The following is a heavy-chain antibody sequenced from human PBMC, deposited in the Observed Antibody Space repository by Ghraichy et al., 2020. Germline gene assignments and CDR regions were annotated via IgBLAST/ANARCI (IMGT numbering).Heavy chain of an antibody. J-gene: IGHJ4*02. Sequence: SCATSGFTFSTYWIHWVRQTPGKGLVWVSRINTDGSTTNYADSVKGRFTISRDNAKNTLYLQMNSLRAEDTAVYYCATAGNFRFDYWGQGTLVTVSS. CDR3: ATAGNFRFDY. V-gene: IGHV3-74*01. CDR1: GFTFSTYW. D-gene: IGHD1-7*01. CDR2: INTDGSTT.